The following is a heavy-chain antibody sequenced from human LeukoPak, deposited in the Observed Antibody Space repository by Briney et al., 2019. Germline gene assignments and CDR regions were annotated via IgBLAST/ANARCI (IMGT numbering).Heavy chain of an antibody. V-gene: IGHV4-31*03. CDR2: IYYGST. CDR3: ARFDSTGYYCPY. CDR1: GGSISSGGYY. D-gene: IGHD3-22*01. J-gene: IGHJ4*02. Sequence: PSQTLSLTCTVSGGSISSGGYYWSWIRQHPGKGLEWIGNIYYGSTYYNPSLKSRVTISVDTSKNQFSLKLSSVTAADTAVFYCARFDSTGYYCPYWGQGTLVTVSS.